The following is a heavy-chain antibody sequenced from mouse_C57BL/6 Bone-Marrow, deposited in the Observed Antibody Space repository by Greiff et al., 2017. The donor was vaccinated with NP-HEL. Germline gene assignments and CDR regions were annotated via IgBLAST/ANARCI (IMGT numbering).Heavy chain of an antibody. J-gene: IGHJ1*03. CDR3: AREGYYGSSWYFDV. CDR2: ISYDGSN. CDR1: GYSITSGYY. Sequence: VQLQQSGPGLVKPSQSLSLTCSVTGYSITSGYYWNWIRQFPGNKLEWMGYISYDGSNNYNSSLKNRISITRDPSKNQFLLKLNSVTTEDTATYYCAREGYYGSSWYFDVWGTGTTVTVSS. D-gene: IGHD1-1*01. V-gene: IGHV3-6*01.